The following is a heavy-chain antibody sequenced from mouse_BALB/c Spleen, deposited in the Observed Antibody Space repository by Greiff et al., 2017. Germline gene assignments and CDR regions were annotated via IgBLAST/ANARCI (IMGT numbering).Heavy chain of an antibody. V-gene: IGHV1S29*02. CDR3: ARWGGRYAMDY. CDR1: GYTFTDYN. J-gene: IGHJ4*01. CDR2: IYPYNGGT. Sequence: EVKLVESGPELVKPGASVKISCKASGYTFTDYNMHWVKQSHGKSLEWIGYIYPYNGGTGYNQKFKSKATLTVDNSSSTAYMELRSLTSEDSAVYYCARWGGRYAMDYWGQGTSVTVSS.